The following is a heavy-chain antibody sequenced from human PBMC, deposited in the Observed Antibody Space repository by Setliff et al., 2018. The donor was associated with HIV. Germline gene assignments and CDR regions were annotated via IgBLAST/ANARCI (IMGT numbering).Heavy chain of an antibody. Sequence: SETLSLTCAVSGASFVGDNHWSWIRQTPERGLEWIAYFMYTDIHYVNYLNYRNPSLASRLSISVDKSKNQFSLKLTSVTAADMGVYYCARGRKKTLAVSGTRYFDFWGQGTLVTVSS. D-gene: IGHD6-19*01. V-gene: IGHV4-31*11. J-gene: IGHJ4*02. CDR3: ARGRKKTLAVSGTRYFDF. CDR1: GASFVGDNH. CDR2: FMYTDIHYVNYLN.